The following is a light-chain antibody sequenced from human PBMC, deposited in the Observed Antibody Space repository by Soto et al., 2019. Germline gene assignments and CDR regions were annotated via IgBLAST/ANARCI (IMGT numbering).Light chain of an antibody. J-gene: IGKJ1*01. CDR1: QSISSW. CDR3: QQYNSYSWT. Sequence: DIQMTQSPSTLSASVGDRVTITCRASQSISSWLAWYQQKPGKAPKLLIYKASSLESGRPSRFSGSGSGTEFTLTISSLQPDDFATYYCQQYNSYSWTFGQGTKVDIK. V-gene: IGKV1-5*03. CDR2: KAS.